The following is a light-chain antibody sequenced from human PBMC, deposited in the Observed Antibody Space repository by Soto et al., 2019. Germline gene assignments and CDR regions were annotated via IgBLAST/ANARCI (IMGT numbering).Light chain of an antibody. CDR2: EVS. CDR3: SSYTSRTTLYV. J-gene: IGLJ1*01. V-gene: IGLV2-14*01. CDR1: NSDVGGYDY. Sequence: QSALTQPASVSGSPGHSITISCTGTNSDVGGYDYVSWYQQHPGKAPKLIIYEVSNRPSGVSNRFSGSKSGNTASLTISGLQAEDEADYHCSSYTSRTTLYVFGTGTKVTVL.